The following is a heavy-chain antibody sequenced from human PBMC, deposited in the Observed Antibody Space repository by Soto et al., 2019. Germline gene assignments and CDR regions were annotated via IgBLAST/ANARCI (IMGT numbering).Heavy chain of an antibody. CDR2: IYFNGTT. Sequence: PSETLSLTCTVSGGSISRSSFFFGWIRQSPRTGLEWIGSIYFNGTTYHNPSFKSRVTISVDMSQNQFSLKLTSVTAADTAVYYCARHGAIYSNSWCDFDYWGQGTLVTVSS. CDR3: ARHGAIYSNSWCDFDY. CDR1: GGSISRSSFF. D-gene: IGHD5-18*01. J-gene: IGHJ4*02. V-gene: IGHV4-39*01.